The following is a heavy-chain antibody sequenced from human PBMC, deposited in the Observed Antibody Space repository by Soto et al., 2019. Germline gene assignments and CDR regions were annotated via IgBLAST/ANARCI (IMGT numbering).Heavy chain of an antibody. D-gene: IGHD3-9*01. V-gene: IGHV3-23*01. J-gene: IGHJ4*02. Sequence: EVQLLESGGGLVQPGGSLRLSCAASGFTFSSYAMSWVRQAPGKGLEWVSAISGSGGSTYYADSVKGRFTISRDNSKNTLYLQMNSLRAEDTAVYYRAKNHYDILTGHKYWGQGTLVTVSS. CDR2: ISGSGGST. CDR1: GFTFSSYA. CDR3: AKNHYDILTGHKY.